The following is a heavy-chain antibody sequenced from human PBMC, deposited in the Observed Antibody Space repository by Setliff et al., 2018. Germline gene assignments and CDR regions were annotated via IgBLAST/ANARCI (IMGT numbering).Heavy chain of an antibody. CDR3: ARDNTIVGTTDY. Sequence: SETLSLTCAVSGGSITSGSYYWSWIRQPAGEGLEWIGRLHTSGTTVYNPSLKGRVTISADTSTNHFSLKLTSVTAADTAVYYCARDNTIVGTTDYWGQGALVTVSS. CDR1: GGSITSGSYY. D-gene: IGHD1-26*01. J-gene: IGHJ4*02. CDR2: LHTSGTT. V-gene: IGHV4-61*02.